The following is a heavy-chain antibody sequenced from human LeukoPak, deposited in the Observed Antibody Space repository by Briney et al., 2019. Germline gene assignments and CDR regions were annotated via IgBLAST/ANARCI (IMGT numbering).Heavy chain of an antibody. D-gene: IGHD3-10*01. CDR1: GFTFNNYG. Sequence: LPGGSLRLSCAASGFTFNNYGMNWVRQAPGKGLEWLSYISSSSNTIYYADSVKGRFTVSRDNTKNTLYLQMNSLRAEDTAVYYCAKDTGLYGSGSYYNPDAFDIWGQGTMVTVSS. J-gene: IGHJ3*02. CDR3: AKDTGLYGSGSYYNPDAFDI. CDR2: ISSSSNTI. V-gene: IGHV3-48*04.